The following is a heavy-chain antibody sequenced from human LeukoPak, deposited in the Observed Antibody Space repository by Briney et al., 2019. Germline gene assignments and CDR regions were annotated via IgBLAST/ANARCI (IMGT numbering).Heavy chain of an antibody. V-gene: IGHV3-48*03. CDR2: ISSRGSTI. D-gene: IGHD2-15*01. J-gene: IGHJ4*02. Sequence: GGSLRLSCAASGFTFSSYEMNWVSQAPGKGLEWVSYISSRGSTIYYADSVKGRFTISRDNAKNSLYLQMNSLRAEDTAVYYCASGLAGGQRDVRVDYWGQGTLVTVSS. CDR3: ASGLAGGQRDVRVDY. CDR1: GFTFSSYE.